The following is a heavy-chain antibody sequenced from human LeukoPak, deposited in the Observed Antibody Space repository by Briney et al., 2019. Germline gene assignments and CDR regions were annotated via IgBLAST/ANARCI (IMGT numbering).Heavy chain of an antibody. CDR2: ISSSGSTI. CDR1: GFTFSSHE. J-gene: IGHJ4*02. CDR3: ARRGRAFDY. V-gene: IGHV3-48*03. Sequence: GGSLRLSCAASGFTFSSHEMNWVRQAPGKGLEWVSYISSSGSTIYYADSVKGRFTISRDNAKNSLYLQMNSLRVEDTAVYYCARRGRAFDYWGQGTLVTVSS.